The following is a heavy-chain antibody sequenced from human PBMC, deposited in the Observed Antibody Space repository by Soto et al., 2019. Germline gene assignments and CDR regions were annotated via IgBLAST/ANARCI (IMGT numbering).Heavy chain of an antibody. CDR3: ASIRTQGNQAF. V-gene: IGHV5-51*01. J-gene: IGHJ4*02. CDR1: GDSFTKNW. CDR2: IYPDDYDT. D-gene: IGHD2-2*01. Sequence: PGESLKISCKGSGDSFTKNWVRWVRQRPGKGLDYMGIIYPDDYDTRYSPSLEGQVRISADKSTSTAFLQWRRLRASDTAIYYCASIRTQGNQAFWGQGTPVTVSS.